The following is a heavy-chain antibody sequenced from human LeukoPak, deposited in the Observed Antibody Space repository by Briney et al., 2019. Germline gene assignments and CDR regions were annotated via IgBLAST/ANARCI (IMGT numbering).Heavy chain of an antibody. CDR3: ARDNPGDFHAFDI. D-gene: IGHD2/OR15-2a*01. Sequence: SETLSLTCTVSGGSISSGDYYWSWIRQPPGKGLEWIGYIYYSGSTYYNPSLKSRVTISVDRSKNQFSLKLSSVTAADTAVYYCARDNPGDFHAFDIWGQGTMVTVSS. CDR2: IYYSGST. V-gene: IGHV4-30-4*01. CDR1: GGSISSGDYY. J-gene: IGHJ3*02.